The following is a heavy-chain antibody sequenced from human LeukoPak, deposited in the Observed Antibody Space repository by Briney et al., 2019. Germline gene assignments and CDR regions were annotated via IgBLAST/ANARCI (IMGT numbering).Heavy chain of an antibody. CDR2: INHSGST. V-gene: IGHV4-34*01. J-gene: IGHJ5*02. Sequence: SETLSLTCAVYGGSFCGYYWSWLRQPPGKGLEGIGEINHSGSTNYNPSLKSRVTISVDTSKNQFSLRLSSVTAADTAVYYCARGRYSYGSWGQGTLVTVSS. CDR3: ARGRYSYGS. D-gene: IGHD5-18*01. CDR1: GGSFCGYY.